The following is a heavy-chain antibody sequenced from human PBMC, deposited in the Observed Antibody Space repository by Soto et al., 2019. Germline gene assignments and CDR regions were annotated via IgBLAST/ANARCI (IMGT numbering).Heavy chain of an antibody. Sequence: GGSLRLSCAASGFTFSSYSMNWVRQAPGKGLEWVSSISSSGNYIYYADSVKGRFTISRDNAKNSLYLQMNSLRAEDTAVYYCANGYGSTIWGQGTLVTVSS. D-gene: IGHD3-10*01. CDR1: GFTFSSYS. V-gene: IGHV3-21*01. J-gene: IGHJ4*02. CDR2: ISSSGNYI. CDR3: ANGYGSTI.